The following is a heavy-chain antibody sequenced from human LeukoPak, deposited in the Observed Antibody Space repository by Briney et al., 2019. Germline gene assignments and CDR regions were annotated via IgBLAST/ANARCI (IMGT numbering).Heavy chain of an antibody. D-gene: IGHD4-17*01. V-gene: IGHV3-33*06. J-gene: IGHJ4*02. CDR2: IWFDGSDK. CDR3: AKGLWGTTVTPLDY. Sequence: PGRSLRLSCAASGFTFSTYGMHWVRQAPGKGPEWVAVIWFDGSDKYYADSVKGRFTMSRDNSKNTLYLQMNSLRAEDTALYFCAKGLWGTTVTPLDYWGQGTLVTVSS. CDR1: GFTFSTYG.